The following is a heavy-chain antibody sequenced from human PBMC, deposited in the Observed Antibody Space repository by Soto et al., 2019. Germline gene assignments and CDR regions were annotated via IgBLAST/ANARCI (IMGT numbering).Heavy chain of an antibody. CDR2: INTGNGHT. CDR1: GYTFTNYA. Sequence: QVHLVQSGAEVKKPGASVKVSCEASGYTFTNYAMHWVRQAPGQRLEWMGWINTGNGHTEYSQNFQGRVTITRDSSATTVYMELSSRRSEDTTVYYCARALGATTPPDYWGQGTLVTVSS. CDR3: ARALGATTPPDY. D-gene: IGHD1-26*01. J-gene: IGHJ4*02. V-gene: IGHV1-3*04.